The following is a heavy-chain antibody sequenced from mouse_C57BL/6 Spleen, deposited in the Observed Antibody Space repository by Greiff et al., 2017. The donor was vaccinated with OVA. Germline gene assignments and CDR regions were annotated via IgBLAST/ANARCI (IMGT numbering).Heavy chain of an antibody. CDR1: GYTFTGYW. CDR2: ILPGSGST. CDR3: ARRYYGSSLFAD. Sequence: QVQLQQSGAELMKPGASVKLSCKATGYTFTGYWIEWVKQRPGHGLEWIGEILPGSGSTNYNEKFKGKATFTADTSSNTAYMHLSSLTTEDSAIYCCARRYYGSSLFADWGQGTLVTVSA. J-gene: IGHJ3*01. D-gene: IGHD1-1*01. V-gene: IGHV1-9*01.